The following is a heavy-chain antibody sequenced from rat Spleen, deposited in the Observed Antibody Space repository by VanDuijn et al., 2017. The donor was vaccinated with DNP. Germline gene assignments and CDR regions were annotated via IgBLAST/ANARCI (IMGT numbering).Heavy chain of an antibody. V-gene: IGHV5-20*01. CDR3: TRDSGDWYFDF. J-gene: IGHJ1*01. Sequence: EVQLVESGGGLVQPGRSMKLSCAASGFTFSNYGMAWVRQAPKKGLEWVAYISYDGGSTYYRESVKGRFTFSRDNAKSTLYLQMDSLRSEDTATYYCTRDSGDWYFDFWGPGTMVTVSS. D-gene: IGHD1-1*01. CDR2: ISYDGGST. CDR1: GFTFSNYG.